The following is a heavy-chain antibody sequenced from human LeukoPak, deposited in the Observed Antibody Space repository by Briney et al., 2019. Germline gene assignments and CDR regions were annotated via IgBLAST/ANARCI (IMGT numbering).Heavy chain of an antibody. Sequence: SSETLSLTCTVSGASISSSIYYWSWTRQPPGKGLEWIGTAYYTGGTYYNPSLNRRVTISVDASKNQFSLKLTSVTAADTAVYFCARVGHYSNWGTQWFDPWGRGTLVTVSS. V-gene: IGHV4-39*07. J-gene: IGHJ5*02. D-gene: IGHD7-27*01. CDR1: GASISSSIYY. CDR2: AYYTGGT. CDR3: ARVGHYSNWGTQWFDP.